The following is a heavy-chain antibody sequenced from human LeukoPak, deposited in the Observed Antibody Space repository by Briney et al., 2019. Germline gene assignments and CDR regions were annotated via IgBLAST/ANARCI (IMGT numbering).Heavy chain of an antibody. CDR3: ARSRHALLWFGELSGEYFQH. D-gene: IGHD3-10*01. V-gene: IGHV3-48*01. J-gene: IGHJ1*01. CDR1: GFTFSSYS. Sequence: PGGSLRLSCAASGFTFSSYSMNWVRQAPGKGLEWVSYISSSSSTIYYADSVKGRFTISRDNAKNSLYLQMNSLRAEDTAVYYCARSRHALLWFGELSGEYFQHWGQGTLVTVSS. CDR2: ISSSSSTI.